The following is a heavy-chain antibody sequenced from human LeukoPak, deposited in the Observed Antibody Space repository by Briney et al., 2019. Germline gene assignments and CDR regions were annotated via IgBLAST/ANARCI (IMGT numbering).Heavy chain of an antibody. V-gene: IGHV3-30-3*01. D-gene: IGHD3-22*01. CDR1: GFTFSSYA. Sequence: GGSLRLSCAASGFTFSSYAMHWVRQAPGKGLEWVAVISYDGSNKYYADSVKGRFTISRDNSKNTLYLQMNSLRAEDTAVCYCARENYDSSGYRFDPWGQGTLVTVSS. CDR3: ARENYDSSGYRFDP. CDR2: ISYDGSNK. J-gene: IGHJ5*02.